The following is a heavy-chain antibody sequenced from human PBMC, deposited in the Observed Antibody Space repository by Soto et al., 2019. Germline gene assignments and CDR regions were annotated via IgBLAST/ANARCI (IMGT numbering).Heavy chain of an antibody. D-gene: IGHD3-22*01. CDR2: ISYDGSNK. J-gene: IGHJ4*02. V-gene: IGHV3-30*18. CDR1: GFTFSSYG. Sequence: QVQLVESGGGVVQPGRSLRLSCAASGFTFSSYGMHWVRQAPGKGLEWVAVISYDGSNKYYADSVKGRFTISRDNSKNTLYLQMNSLRAEDTAVYYCAKDWYYYDSSGYYSADYWGQGTLVTVSS. CDR3: AKDWYYYDSSGYYSADY.